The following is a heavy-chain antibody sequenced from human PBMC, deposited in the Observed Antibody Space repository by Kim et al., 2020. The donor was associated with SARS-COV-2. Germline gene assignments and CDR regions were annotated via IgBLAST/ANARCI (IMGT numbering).Heavy chain of an antibody. Sequence: KGRVTIPVDTSKNQFTLKLSSVTAADTAVYYCAREYYDILTGYYPYYFDYWGQGTLVTVSS. CDR3: AREYYDILTGYYPYYFDY. V-gene: IGHV4-59*01. J-gene: IGHJ4*02. D-gene: IGHD3-9*01.